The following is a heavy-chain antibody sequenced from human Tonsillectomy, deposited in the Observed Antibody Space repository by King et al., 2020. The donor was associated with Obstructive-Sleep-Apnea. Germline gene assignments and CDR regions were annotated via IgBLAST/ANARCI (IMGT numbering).Heavy chain of an antibody. CDR1: GGSISSYY. V-gene: IGHV4-59*08. CDR3: AKLFSWEPDY. Sequence: VQLQESGPGLVKPSETLSLTCTVSGGSISSYYLSWIRQPPGKGLEWIGYIYYSGSTNYNPSLKSRVTISVDTSKNQFSLKLSSVIAADTAVYYCAKLFSWEPDYWGQGTLVTVSS. D-gene: IGHD1-26*01. J-gene: IGHJ4*02. CDR2: IYYSGST.